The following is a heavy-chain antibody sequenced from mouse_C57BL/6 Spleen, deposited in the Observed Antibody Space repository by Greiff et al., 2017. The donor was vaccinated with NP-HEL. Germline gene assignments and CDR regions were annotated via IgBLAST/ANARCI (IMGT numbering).Heavy chain of an antibody. Sequence: EVKLVESGGGLVKPGGSLKLSCAASGFTFSDYGMHWVRQAPEKGLEWVAYISSGSSTIYYADTVKGRFTISRDNAKNTLFLQMTSLRSEDTAMYYCARNVVWAMDYWGQGTSVTVSS. J-gene: IGHJ4*01. CDR2: ISSGSSTI. CDR3: ARNVVWAMDY. CDR1: GFTFSDYG. V-gene: IGHV5-17*01. D-gene: IGHD2-10*02.